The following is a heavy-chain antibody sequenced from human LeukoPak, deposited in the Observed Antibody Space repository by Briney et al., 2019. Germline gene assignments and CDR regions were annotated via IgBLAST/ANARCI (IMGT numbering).Heavy chain of an antibody. V-gene: IGHV1-18*01. J-gene: IGHJ4*02. CDR3: ARDGASSYDILTGDHPDPFDY. CDR2: ISAYNGNT. CDR1: GYTFTSFG. Sequence: ASVKVSCKASGYTFTSFGISWVRQAPGQGLEWMGWISAYNGNTNYAQKLQGRVTMTTDTSTSTAYMELRSLRSDDTAVYYCARDGASSYDILTGDHPDPFDYWGQGTLVTVSS. D-gene: IGHD3-9*01.